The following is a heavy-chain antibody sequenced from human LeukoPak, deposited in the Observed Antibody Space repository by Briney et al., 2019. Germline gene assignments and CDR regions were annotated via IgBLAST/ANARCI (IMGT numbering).Heavy chain of an antibody. V-gene: IGHV3-66*01. D-gene: IGHD2-15*01. CDR2: IYSGGST. Sequence: GGSLRLSCAASGSTVSRNYMSWVRQAPGKGLEWVSVIYSGGSTYYADSVKGRFTISRDNSKNALYLQMNSLRAEDTAVYYCARSWGYCSGGSCYPFDYWGQGTLVTVSS. CDR1: GSTVSRNY. J-gene: IGHJ4*02. CDR3: ARSWGYCSGGSCYPFDY.